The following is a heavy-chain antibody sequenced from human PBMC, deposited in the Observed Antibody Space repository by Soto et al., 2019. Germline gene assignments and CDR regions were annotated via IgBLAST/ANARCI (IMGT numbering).Heavy chain of an antibody. CDR3: AKDAVAYNGEWDWFDI. CDR1: GFTFKNFA. D-gene: IGHD3-10*01. J-gene: IGHJ5*02. CDR2: IGGSGSSA. V-gene: IGHV3-23*01. Sequence: EVQLLESGGGLVQPGGSLRLSCAASGFTFKNFAVSWVRQAPGKGMEWVSAIGGSGSSANYADSVKGRFTVSRDDSKSTLYRQMSGLRVDDTALYYCAKDAVAYNGEWDWFDIWGQGTLVTVSS.